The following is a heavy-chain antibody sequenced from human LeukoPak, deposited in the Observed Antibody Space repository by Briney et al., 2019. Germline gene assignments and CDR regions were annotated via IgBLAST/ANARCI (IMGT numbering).Heavy chain of an antibody. D-gene: IGHD3-22*01. V-gene: IGHV3-30*02. CDR2: IRYDGSNK. J-gene: IGHJ3*02. CDR3: AKDLVRITMIVVVTDPDAFDI. Sequence: GGSLRLSCAASGFTFSSYGMHWVRQAPGKGLEWVAFIRYDGSNKYYADSVKGRFTISRDNPKNTLYLQMNSLRAEDTAVYYCAKDLVRITMIVVVTDPDAFDIWGQGTMVTVSS. CDR1: GFTFSSYG.